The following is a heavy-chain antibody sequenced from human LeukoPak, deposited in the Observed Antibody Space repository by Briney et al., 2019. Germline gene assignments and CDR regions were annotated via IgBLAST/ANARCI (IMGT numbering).Heavy chain of an antibody. CDR2: IIPLFGAA. CDR3: ARDNPNYGGNWFDP. V-gene: IGHV1-69*06. CDR1: GGSFSTST. D-gene: IGHD4-23*01. Sequence: SVKVSCKASGGSFSTSTISWVRQAPGQGLEWMGGIIPLFGAANYAQKFKGRVTITADKSTSTASMELSTLRSEDTAVYYCARDNPNYGGNWFDPWGQGTMVTVSS. J-gene: IGHJ5*02.